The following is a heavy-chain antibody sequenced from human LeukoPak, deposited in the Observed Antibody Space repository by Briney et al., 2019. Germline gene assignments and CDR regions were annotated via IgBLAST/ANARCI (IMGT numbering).Heavy chain of an antibody. CDR1: GFTFSSYG. D-gene: IGHD3-10*01. Sequence: GGSLRLSCAASGFTFSSYGMHWVRQAPGKGLEWVAVISYDGSNKYYADSVKGRFTISRDNSKNTPYLQMNSLRAEDTAVYYCAKPHSLARLVYGSGSYSDYFDYWGQGTLVTVSS. CDR3: AKPHSLARLVYGSGSYSDYFDY. CDR2: ISYDGSNK. J-gene: IGHJ4*02. V-gene: IGHV3-30*18.